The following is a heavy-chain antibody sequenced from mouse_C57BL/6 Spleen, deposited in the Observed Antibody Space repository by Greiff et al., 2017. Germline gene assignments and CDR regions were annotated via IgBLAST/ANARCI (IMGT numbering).Heavy chain of an antibody. CDR2: IYPGDGDT. CDR3: ARAADSNYVTGYFGY. Sequence: VQLQQSGPELVKPGASVKISCKASGYAFSSSWMNWVKQRPGEGLEWIGRIYPGDGDTNYNGKFKGTATLTADKSSSTAYMQLSSLTSEDSAVYFGARAADSNYVTGYFGYWGQGTTLTVSS. V-gene: IGHV1-82*01. J-gene: IGHJ2*01. D-gene: IGHD2-5*01. CDR1: GYAFSSSW.